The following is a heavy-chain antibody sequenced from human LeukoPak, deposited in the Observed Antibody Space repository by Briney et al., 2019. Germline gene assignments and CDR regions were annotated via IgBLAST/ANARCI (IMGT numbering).Heavy chain of an antibody. J-gene: IGHJ4*02. CDR3: AREPIQLWLPGYFDY. V-gene: IGHV3-21*01. D-gene: IGHD5-18*01. CDR2: ISSSSSYI. CDR1: GFTFSSYS. Sequence: GGSLRLCCAASGFTFSSYSMNWVRQAPGKGLGWVSSISSSSSYIYYADSVKGRFTISRDNAKNSLYLQMNSLRAEDTAVYYCAREPIQLWLPGYFDYWGQGTLVTVSS.